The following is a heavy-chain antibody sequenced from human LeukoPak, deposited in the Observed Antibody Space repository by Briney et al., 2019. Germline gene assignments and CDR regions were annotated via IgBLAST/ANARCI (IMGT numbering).Heavy chain of an antibody. Sequence: SETLSLTCTVSGGSISSSSYYWGWIRQPPGKGLEWIGSIYYSGSTYYNPSLKSRVTISVDTSKNQFSLKLTSVTAADTGVYYCTRHELRGDYWGQGTLVSVSS. J-gene: IGHJ4*02. CDR3: TRHELRGDY. D-gene: IGHD5-24*01. CDR1: GGSISSSSYY. V-gene: IGHV4-39*01. CDR2: IYYSGST.